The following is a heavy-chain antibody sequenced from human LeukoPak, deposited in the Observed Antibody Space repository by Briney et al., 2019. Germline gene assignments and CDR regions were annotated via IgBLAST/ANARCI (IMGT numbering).Heavy chain of an antibody. D-gene: IGHD3-10*01. CDR3: ARGRGGFDP. Sequence: SETLSLTCAVYGGSFSGYYWSWIRQPPGKGLEWIGEINHSGSTNYNPSLKSRVTISVDTSKNQFSLKLSSVTAADTAVYYCARGRGGFDPWGRGTLVTVSS. J-gene: IGHJ5*02. CDR1: GGSFSGYY. CDR2: INHSGST. V-gene: IGHV4-34*01.